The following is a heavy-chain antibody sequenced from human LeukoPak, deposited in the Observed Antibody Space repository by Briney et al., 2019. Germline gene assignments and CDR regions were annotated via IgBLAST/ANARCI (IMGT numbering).Heavy chain of an antibody. D-gene: IGHD6-19*01. Sequence: SETLSLTCAVSGGSISSSNWWSWVRQPPGKGLEWIGEIYHSGSTNYNPSPKSRVTISVDKSKNQFSLKLSSVTAADTAVYYCARVPRKGIAVAGTVDYWGQGTLVTVSS. CDR3: ARVPRKGIAVAGTVDY. CDR1: GGSISSSNW. V-gene: IGHV4-4*02. J-gene: IGHJ4*02. CDR2: IYHSGST.